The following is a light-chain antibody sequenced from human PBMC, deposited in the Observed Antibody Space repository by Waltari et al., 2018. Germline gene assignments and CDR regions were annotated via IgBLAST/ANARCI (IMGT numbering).Light chain of an antibody. CDR1: ALQKQY. Sequence: SYELTQPPSVPVSPGQTARLTCSGDALQKQYSYWYQQKPGQAPVLVIYKDSERPSGIPERFSGSSSGTTVTLTISGVQAEDEADYYCQSADSSGTVVFGGGTKLTVL. J-gene: IGLJ2*01. V-gene: IGLV3-25*03. CDR2: KDS. CDR3: QSADSSGTVV.